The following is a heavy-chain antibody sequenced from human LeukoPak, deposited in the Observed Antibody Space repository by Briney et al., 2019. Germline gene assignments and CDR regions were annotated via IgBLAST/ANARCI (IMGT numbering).Heavy chain of an antibody. CDR3: ARAQLNLVVDFGMAV. J-gene: IGHJ6*02. D-gene: IGHD2-2*01. CDR1: GGSISTYY. V-gene: IGHV4-59*01. CDR2: ISYSGST. Sequence: PSETLSLTCTVSGGSISTYYWTWIRQPPGKGLEWIGYISYSGSTNYNPSLKSRVTISVDTSKNQFSLKLSSVTAADTAVYYCARAQLNLVVDFGMAVWGQGTRGTGSS.